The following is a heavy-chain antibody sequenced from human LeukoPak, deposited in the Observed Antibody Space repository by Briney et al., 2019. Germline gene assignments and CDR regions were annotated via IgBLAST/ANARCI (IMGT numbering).Heavy chain of an antibody. CDR1: EFTFSLYA. Sequence: GGSLRLSCETTEFTFSLYAMSWVCQAPGKGLEWVSVISTNGGSIFYADSVKGRFTISRDNSKNTLYLQMNSLRAEDTAVYYCAKDLSAKYYDFWSGYPVDYWGQGTLVTVSS. CDR2: ISTNGGSI. V-gene: IGHV3-23*01. J-gene: IGHJ4*02. CDR3: AKDLSAKYYDFWSGYPVDY. D-gene: IGHD3-3*01.